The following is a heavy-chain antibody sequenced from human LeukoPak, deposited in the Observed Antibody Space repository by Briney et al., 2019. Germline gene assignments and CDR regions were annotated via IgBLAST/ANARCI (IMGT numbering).Heavy chain of an antibody. Sequence: GGSLRLSCTVSGFSVSDNSMSWVRQAPGKGLEWVSFIYSGTTHYADSVKGRFTISRDNSKNTLYLQMNSLRAEDTAVYYCAKARGGMTGIDYWGQGTLVTASS. J-gene: IGHJ4*02. CDR3: AKARGGMTGIDY. V-gene: IGHV3-53*01. CDR1: GFSVSDNS. D-gene: IGHD3-10*01. CDR2: IYSGTT.